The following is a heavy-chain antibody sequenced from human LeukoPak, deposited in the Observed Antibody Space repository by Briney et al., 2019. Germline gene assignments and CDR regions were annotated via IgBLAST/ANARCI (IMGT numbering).Heavy chain of an antibody. D-gene: IGHD3-3*01. J-gene: IGHJ3*02. CDR2: LCGGIT. Sequence: GGSLRLSCAASGFTVSSHYMSWVRQAPGKVLEWVSLLCGGITYYADSVKGRFTISRDNSKNTLYLQMHSLRAEDTAVYYCARGTDFWSGYVQIWGQGTMVTVSS. V-gene: IGHV3-53*01. CDR3: ARGTDFWSGYVQI. CDR1: GFTVSSHY.